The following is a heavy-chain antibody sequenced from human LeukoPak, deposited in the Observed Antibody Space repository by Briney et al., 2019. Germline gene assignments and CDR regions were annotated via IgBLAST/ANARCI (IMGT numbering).Heavy chain of an antibody. CDR1: GGSISSGDYY. CDR2: IYYSGST. Sequence: SETLSLTCTVSGGSISSGDYYWSWIRQPPGKGLEWIGYIYYSGSTYYNPSLKSRVTISVDTSKNQFSLKLSSVTAADTAVYYCARCTNDLYYFDYWGQGTLATVSS. V-gene: IGHV4-30-4*01. J-gene: IGHJ4*02. CDR3: ARCTNDLYYFDY. D-gene: IGHD2-8*01.